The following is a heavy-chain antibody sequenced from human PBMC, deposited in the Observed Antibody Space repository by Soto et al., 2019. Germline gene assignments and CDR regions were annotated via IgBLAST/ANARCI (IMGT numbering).Heavy chain of an antibody. Sequence: ASVKVSCKASGYTFSSHGIGWVRQAPGQGLEWMGWITDYKGNTNSAQEFQDRVTMTTDTSTSTAYMELRSLRFEDMAVYYCARVGSGWYAGYYYMDIWGKGTTVTVSS. V-gene: IGHV1-18*03. CDR1: GYTFSSHG. CDR2: ITDYKGNT. CDR3: ARVGSGWYAGYYYMDI. D-gene: IGHD6-19*01. J-gene: IGHJ6*03.